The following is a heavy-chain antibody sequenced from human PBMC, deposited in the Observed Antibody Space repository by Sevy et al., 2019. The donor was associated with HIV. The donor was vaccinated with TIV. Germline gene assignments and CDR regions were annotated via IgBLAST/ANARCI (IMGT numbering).Heavy chain of an antibody. D-gene: IGHD3-10*01. Sequence: GESLKISCAASGFTFNTYAMHWVRQAPGKGLEWVAIISYDGTNKYYPDSVKGRFTISRDNPKNTLYLQMDNLEADDTAVYYCARAYFGSGSYYKKDYYAMDVWGQGTTVTVSS. CDR3: ARAYFGSGSYYKKDYYAMDV. V-gene: IGHV3-30-3*01. CDR2: ISYDGTNK. CDR1: GFTFNTYA. J-gene: IGHJ6*02.